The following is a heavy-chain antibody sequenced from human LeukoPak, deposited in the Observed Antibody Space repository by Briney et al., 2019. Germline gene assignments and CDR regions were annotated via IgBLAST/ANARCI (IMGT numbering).Heavy chain of an antibody. D-gene: IGHD5-12*01. J-gene: IGHJ4*02. V-gene: IGHV5-51*01. CDR1: GYTFNAYW. Sequence: GASLKISCKGSGYTFNAYWIGWVRQMPGKGLEWMGVIYAGDSEIRYSPSFQGQVTIPVDKSISTAYLQWSSLKASDTAMYYCARHSRGSNDYWGQGTLVTVSS. CDR3: ARHSRGSNDY. CDR2: IYAGDSEI.